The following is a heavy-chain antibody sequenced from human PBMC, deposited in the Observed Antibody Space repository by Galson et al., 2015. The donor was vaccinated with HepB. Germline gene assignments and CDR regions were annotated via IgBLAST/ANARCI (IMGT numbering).Heavy chain of an antibody. Sequence: SVKVSCKVSGYTLTELSMHWVRQAPGKGLEWMGGFDPEDGETIYAQKFQGRVTMTEDTSTDTAYMELSSLRSEDTAVYYCATLGYCSGGSCYSPDYYYGMDVWGQGTTVTVSS. CDR3: ATLGYCSGGSCYSPDYYYGMDV. D-gene: IGHD2-15*01. CDR2: FDPEDGET. CDR1: GYTLTELS. V-gene: IGHV1-24*01. J-gene: IGHJ6*02.